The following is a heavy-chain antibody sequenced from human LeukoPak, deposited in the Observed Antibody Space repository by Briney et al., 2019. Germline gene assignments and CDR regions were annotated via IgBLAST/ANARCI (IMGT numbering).Heavy chain of an antibody. D-gene: IGHD5-12*01. CDR2: IYHSGST. CDR1: GGSLSTYY. CDR3: ARGGGYASPIGY. Sequence: SETLSLTCTLSGGSLSTYYWSWIRQPPRKGLEWIGYIYHSGSTNYNPSLKSRVTISVDTSKNQFSLKLSSVTAADTAVYYCARGGGYASPIGYWGQGALVTVSS. J-gene: IGHJ4*02. V-gene: IGHV4-59*01.